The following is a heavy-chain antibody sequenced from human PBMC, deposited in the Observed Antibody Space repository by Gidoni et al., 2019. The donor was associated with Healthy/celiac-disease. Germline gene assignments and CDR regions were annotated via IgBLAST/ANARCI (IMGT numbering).Heavy chain of an antibody. J-gene: IGHJ4*02. CDR2: IYTSGST. V-gene: IGHV4-4*07. D-gene: IGHD6-13*01. CDR1: GGSISSYY. Sequence: QGQLQGSGPELVKPSETLSLTCTVSGGSISSYYWSWIRQPAGKGLEWIGRIYTSGSTNYNPSLKSRVTMSVDTSKNQFSLKLSSVTAADTAVYYCARVSSSWHGRSAYYFDYWGQGTLVTVSS. CDR3: ARVSSSWHGRSAYYFDY.